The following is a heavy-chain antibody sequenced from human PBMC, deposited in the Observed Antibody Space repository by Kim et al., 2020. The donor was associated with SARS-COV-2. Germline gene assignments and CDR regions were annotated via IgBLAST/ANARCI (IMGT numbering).Heavy chain of an antibody. CDR2: ISGSGGST. CDR1: GFTFSSYA. Sequence: GGSLRLSCAASGFTFSSYAMSWVRQAPGKGLEWVSAISGSGGSTYYADSVKGRFTISRDNSKNTLYLQMNSLRAEDTAVYYCAKPPDYGSGSYYNDDYWGQGTLVTVSS. D-gene: IGHD3-10*01. J-gene: IGHJ4*02. V-gene: IGHV3-23*01. CDR3: AKPPDYGSGSYYNDDY.